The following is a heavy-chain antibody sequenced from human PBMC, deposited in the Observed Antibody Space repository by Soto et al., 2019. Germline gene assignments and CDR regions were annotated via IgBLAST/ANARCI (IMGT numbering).Heavy chain of an antibody. Sequence: PSETLSLTCTISGGSISNYYWTWIRQTPGKGLEWIGYVYYSGNTNYNPSLKSRVSISVDMSKNQFSLELSSVPAADTAMYYCARDQYDFRSGSYYYAMEVWGQGTKVTVSS. CDR1: GGSISNYY. D-gene: IGHD3-3*01. V-gene: IGHV4-59*01. CDR2: VYYSGNT. CDR3: ARDQYDFRSGSYYYAMEV. J-gene: IGHJ6*02.